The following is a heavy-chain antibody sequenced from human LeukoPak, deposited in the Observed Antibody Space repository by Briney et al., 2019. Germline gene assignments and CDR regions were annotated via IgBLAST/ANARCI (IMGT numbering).Heavy chain of an antibody. D-gene: IGHD6-13*01. V-gene: IGHV1-2*02. CDR2: INPNSGGT. CDR3: ARVSGSIAASDY. Sequence: ASVKASCKASGYTFTGYYMHWVRQAPGQGLEWMGWINPNSGGTNYAQKFQGRVTMTRDTSISTAYMELSRLRSDDTAVYYCARVSGSIAASDYWGQGTLVTVSS. CDR1: GYTFTGYY. J-gene: IGHJ4*02.